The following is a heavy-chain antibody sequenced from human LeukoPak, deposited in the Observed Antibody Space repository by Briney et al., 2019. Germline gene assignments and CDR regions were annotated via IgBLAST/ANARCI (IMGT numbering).Heavy chain of an antibody. D-gene: IGHD6-19*01. CDR2: INPNRGGT. Sequence: ASVKVSCKASGYTFTGYYIHWVRQAPGQGLEWMGWINPNRGGTNYAQKFQGRVTMTRDTSISTAYMELSRLRSDDTAVYYCARASRGAGIAVVTCFDYWGQGTLVTVSS. V-gene: IGHV1-2*02. CDR3: ARASRGAGIAVVTCFDY. CDR1: GYTFTGYY. J-gene: IGHJ4*02.